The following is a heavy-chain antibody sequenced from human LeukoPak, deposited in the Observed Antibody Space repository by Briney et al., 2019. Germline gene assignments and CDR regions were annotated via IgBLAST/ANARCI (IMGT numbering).Heavy chain of an antibody. Sequence: SETLSLTCTVSGGSISNSHYYWGWVRQPPGKGLEWIGYIYYSGKTYYNPPLKSRVTISVDTSKNEFSLKLSSVTAADTAVYYCARSWAPGYCSTTTCYNFDFWGQGTLATVSS. D-gene: IGHD2-2*01. V-gene: IGHV4-39*01. J-gene: IGHJ4*02. CDR2: IYYSGKT. CDR3: ARSWAPGYCSTTTCYNFDF. CDR1: GGSISNSHYY.